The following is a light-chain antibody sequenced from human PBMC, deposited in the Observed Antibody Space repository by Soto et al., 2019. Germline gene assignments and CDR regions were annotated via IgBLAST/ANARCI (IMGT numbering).Light chain of an antibody. CDR2: GAS. V-gene: IGKV3-20*01. Sequence: IVSTQSPGTLSLSPGDRSTPSCVASQSVSSSNLAWYQQKPGQAPRLLIYGASSRATGIPERFSGRGYGTDFTLTSSSLEPEDFAVYYGQQYGVSPGPFGGGTKVDI. CDR1: QSVSSSN. J-gene: IGKJ4*01. CDR3: QQYGVSPGP.